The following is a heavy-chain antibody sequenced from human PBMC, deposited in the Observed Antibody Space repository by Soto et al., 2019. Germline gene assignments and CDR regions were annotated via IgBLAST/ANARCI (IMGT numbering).Heavy chain of an antibody. J-gene: IGHJ4*02. CDR1: GYTFTSYA. Sequence: QVQLVQSGAEEKKPGASVKVSCKASGYTFTSYAMHWVRQAPGQRLEWMGWINAGNGNTKYSQMFQGRVTITRDTSASTAYMELSRLRSEDTGVYYCVRWAAGFDYWGQGTLVTVSS. D-gene: IGHD6-13*01. CDR3: VRWAAGFDY. V-gene: IGHV1-3*05. CDR2: INAGNGNT.